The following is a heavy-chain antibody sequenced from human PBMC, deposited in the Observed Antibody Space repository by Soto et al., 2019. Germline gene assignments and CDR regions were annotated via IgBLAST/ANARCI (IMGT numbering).Heavy chain of an antibody. D-gene: IGHD2-15*01. CDR2: TFNYAGRL. CDR1: GFALSSYS. Sequence: GGSLRLSCAVSGFALSSYSIAWVRQAPGKGLEWVSFTFNYAGRLYYADSVKGRFAISRYDAKNSVYLQMNSLRAEDTAVYYCVREEGYCGGGYCLLSAFELWVQWTVVTGSS. J-gene: IGHJ3*01. V-gene: IGHV3-21*01. CDR3: VREEGYCGGGYCLLSAFEL.